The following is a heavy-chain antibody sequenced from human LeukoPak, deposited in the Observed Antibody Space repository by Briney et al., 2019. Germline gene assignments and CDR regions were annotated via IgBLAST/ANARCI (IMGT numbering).Heavy chain of an antibody. Sequence: GGSLRLSCAASGFTFSSYAMSWVRRAPGKGLEWVSAISGSGGSTYYADSVKGRFTIPRDNSKNTLYLQMNSLRAEDTAVYYCAKDRRAAAGPSDYWGQGTLVTVSS. CDR3: AKDRRAAAGPSDY. J-gene: IGHJ4*02. V-gene: IGHV3-23*01. CDR1: GFTFSSYA. CDR2: ISGSGGST. D-gene: IGHD6-13*01.